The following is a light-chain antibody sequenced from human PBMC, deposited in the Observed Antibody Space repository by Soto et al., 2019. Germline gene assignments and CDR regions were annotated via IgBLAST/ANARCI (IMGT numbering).Light chain of an antibody. CDR1: QSVDRY. V-gene: IGKV3-11*01. CDR3: QQRGKWPST. CDR2: DAY. J-gene: IGKJ2*02. Sequence: EVVLTQSPDTLSLSPGETATLSCRARQSVDRYVAWYQQKVCQAPRLLIYDAYTRATGVGARFTGSGSATDFSLTISSLEPEDCAVYFCQQRGKWPSTFGPGTKVEMK.